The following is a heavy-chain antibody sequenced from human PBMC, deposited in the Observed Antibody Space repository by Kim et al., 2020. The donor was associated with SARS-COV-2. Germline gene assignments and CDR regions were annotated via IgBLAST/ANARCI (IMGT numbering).Heavy chain of an antibody. CDR3: ARGHYDILTGSPWSMDV. CDR2: INPSGGST. Sequence: ASVKVSCKASGYTFTSYYMHWVQQAPGQGLEWMGIINPSGGSTSYAQKFQGRVTMTRDTSTSTVYMELSSLRSEDTAVYYCARGHYDILTGSPWSMDVWGQGTTVTVSS. D-gene: IGHD3-9*01. V-gene: IGHV1-46*01. J-gene: IGHJ6*02. CDR1: GYTFTSYY.